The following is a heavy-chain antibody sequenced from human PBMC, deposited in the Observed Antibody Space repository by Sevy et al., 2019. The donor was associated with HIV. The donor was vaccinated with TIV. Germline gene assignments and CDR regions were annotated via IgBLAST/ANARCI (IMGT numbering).Heavy chain of an antibody. D-gene: IGHD3-22*01. V-gene: IGHV3-23*01. J-gene: IGHJ6*02. CDR3: AKEKHYDSSYAMDV. CDR1: GFSFTNYA. CDR2: ITSDGYST. Sequence: GGSLRLSCAASGFSFTNYAISWVRQAPGKGLEWVSVITSDGYSTYYADSVKGRFTISRDNSKNTVFPQMNSLRAEDTAVYYCAKEKHYDSSYAMDVWGQGTTVTVSS.